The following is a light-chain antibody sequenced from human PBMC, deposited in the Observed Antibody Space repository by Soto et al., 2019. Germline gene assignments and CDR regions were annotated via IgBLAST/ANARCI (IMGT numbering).Light chain of an antibody. CDR2: GAS. CDR3: QQYGSSPIT. J-gene: IGKJ5*01. Sequence: ETVLTQSPDTLCLSPGGTATLSRRASQSVSSSYLAWYQQKPGQAPRLLIYGASSRATGIPDRFSGSGSGTDFTLTISRLEPEDFAVYYCQQYGSSPITFGQGTRLEI. CDR1: QSVSSSY. V-gene: IGKV3-20*01.